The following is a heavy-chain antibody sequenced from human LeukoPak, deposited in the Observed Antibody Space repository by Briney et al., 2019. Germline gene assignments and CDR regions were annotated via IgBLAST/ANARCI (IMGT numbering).Heavy chain of an antibody. CDR3: ATDAVGSGSGDY. CDR1: GGSIISSNW. Sequence: SETLSLPCAVSGGSIISSNWWSWVRQPPGKGLEWIGEIYHSGSTNYNPSLKSRVTISVDKSKNQFSLKLSSVTAADTAVYYCATDAVGSGSGDYWGQGTLVTVSS. J-gene: IGHJ4*02. D-gene: IGHD6-19*01. V-gene: IGHV4-4*02. CDR2: IYHSGST.